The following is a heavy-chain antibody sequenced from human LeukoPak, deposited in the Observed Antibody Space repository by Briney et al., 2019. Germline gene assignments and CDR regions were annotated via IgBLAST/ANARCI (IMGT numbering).Heavy chain of an antibody. CDR1: GGTFSSYA. Sequence: SSVKVSCKASGGTFSSYAISWVRQAPGQGLEWMGGIIPIFGTANYAQKFQGRVTITTDESTGAAYMELSSLRSEDTAVYYCASPRLVPHDAFDIWGQGTMVTVSS. CDR3: ASPRLVPHDAFDI. J-gene: IGHJ3*02. CDR2: IIPIFGTA. D-gene: IGHD6-19*01. V-gene: IGHV1-69*05.